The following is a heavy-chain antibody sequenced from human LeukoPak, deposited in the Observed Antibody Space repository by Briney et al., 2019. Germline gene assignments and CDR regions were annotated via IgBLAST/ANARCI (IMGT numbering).Heavy chain of an antibody. CDR2: INHSGST. CDR1: GGSFSGYY. Sequence: PSETLSLTCAVYGGSFSGYYWSWIRQPPGKGLEWIGEINHSGSTNYNPSLKSRVTISVDTSKNQFSLKLSSVTAADTAVYYCARRSVAGPYNWFDPWGQGTLVTVSS. J-gene: IGHJ5*02. D-gene: IGHD6-19*01. V-gene: IGHV4-34*01. CDR3: ARRSVAGPYNWFDP.